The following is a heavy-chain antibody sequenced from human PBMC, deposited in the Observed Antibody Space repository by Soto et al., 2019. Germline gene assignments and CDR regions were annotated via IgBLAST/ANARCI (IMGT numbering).Heavy chain of an antibody. CDR1: GYTLTNYY. CDR2: INPSDETT. CDR3: ARAWAGHCSPISCPADS. V-gene: IGHV1-46*03. Sequence: ASVKVSCKASGYTLTNYYMHWVRQAPGQGLEWMGIINPSDETTSYAQKIQGRVTMTSDTSTSTVYIELSSLRSEDTAVYYCARAWAGHCSPISCPADSWGQGSLVTVSS. D-gene: IGHD2-2*03. J-gene: IGHJ4*02.